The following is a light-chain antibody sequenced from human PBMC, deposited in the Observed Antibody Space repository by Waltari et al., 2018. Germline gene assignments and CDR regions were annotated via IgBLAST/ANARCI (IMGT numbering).Light chain of an antibody. V-gene: IGLV8-61*01. CDR2: STN. Sequence: QTVVTQEPSLSVSPGGTVTLTCGLSSGSVSTTYYPSWYQQTPGQAPRTLIYSTNIRSSGVPDRFSGSILGNKAALIITGAQAVDASDYYCLLYMPSGDWLFGGGTKLTVL. CDR3: LLYMPSGDWL. CDR1: SGSVSTTYY. J-gene: IGLJ3*02.